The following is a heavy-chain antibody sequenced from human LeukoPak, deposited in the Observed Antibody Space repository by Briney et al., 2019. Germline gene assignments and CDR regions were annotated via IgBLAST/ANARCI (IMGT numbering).Heavy chain of an antibody. J-gene: IGHJ3*02. CDR3: ARGGDGYNFDAFDI. Sequence: SETLSLTCTVSGGSISSGGYYWSWIRQHPGKGLERIGYIYYSGSTYYNPSLKSRVTISVDTSKNQFSLKLSSVTAADTAVYYCARGGDGYNFDAFDIWGQGTMVTVSS. V-gene: IGHV4-31*03. CDR2: IYYSGST. D-gene: IGHD5-24*01. CDR1: GGSISSGGYY.